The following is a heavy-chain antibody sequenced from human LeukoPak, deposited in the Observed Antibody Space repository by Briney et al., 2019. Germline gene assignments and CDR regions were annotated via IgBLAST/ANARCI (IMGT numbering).Heavy chain of an antibody. V-gene: IGHV3-21*01. Sequence: GGSLRLSCAASGFTFSSYSMNWVRQAPGKGLEWVSSISSSSSYIYYADSVKGRSTISRNNAKNSLYLQMNSLRAEDTAVYYCARGGRSSSLGDYWGQGTLVTVSS. CDR1: GFTFSSYS. CDR2: ISSSSSYI. J-gene: IGHJ4*02. D-gene: IGHD6-6*01. CDR3: ARGGRSSSLGDY.